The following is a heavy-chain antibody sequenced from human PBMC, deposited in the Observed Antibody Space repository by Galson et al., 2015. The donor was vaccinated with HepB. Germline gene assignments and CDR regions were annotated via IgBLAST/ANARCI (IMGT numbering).Heavy chain of an antibody. J-gene: IGHJ4*02. CDR3: ARAHLGYCSGGTCLDY. CDR1: GGSISSGDYY. CDR2: IYYSGST. D-gene: IGHD2-15*01. Sequence: LSLTCTVSGGSISSGDYYWSWIRQPPGKGLGWIGYIYYSGSTYYNPSLKSRVTISVDTSKNQFSLKLSSVTAADTAVYYCARAHLGYCSGGTCLDYWGQGTLVTVSS. V-gene: IGHV4-30-4*01.